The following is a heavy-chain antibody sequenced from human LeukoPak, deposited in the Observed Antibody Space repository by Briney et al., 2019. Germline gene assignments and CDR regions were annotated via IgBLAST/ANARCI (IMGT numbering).Heavy chain of an antibody. CDR2: ISYDGSNK. CDR1: GFTFSTYA. D-gene: IGHD1-26*01. V-gene: IGHV3-30-3*01. CDR3: ARQETSSYNGAFDI. Sequence: PGGSLRLSCAASGFTFSTYAMHWVRQAPGKGLEWVALISYDGSNKYYADSVKGRFTISRDNAKNSLYLQMNSLRADDTAVYYCARQETSSYNGAFDIWGQGTMVTVSS. J-gene: IGHJ3*02.